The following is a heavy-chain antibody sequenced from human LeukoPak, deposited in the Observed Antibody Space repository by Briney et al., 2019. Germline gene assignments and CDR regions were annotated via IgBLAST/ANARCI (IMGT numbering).Heavy chain of an antibody. J-gene: IGHJ4*02. D-gene: IGHD4-17*01. CDR2: INWNGGST. V-gene: IGHV3-20*01. CDR1: GFTFDDYG. Sequence: RPGGSLRLSCAASGFTFDDYGMSWVRQAPGKGLEWVSGINWNGGSTGYADSVKGRFTISGDNAKNSLYLQMNSLRAEDTALYHCARMRYGDDYAIYFDYWGQGTLVTVSS. CDR3: ARMRYGDDYAIYFDY.